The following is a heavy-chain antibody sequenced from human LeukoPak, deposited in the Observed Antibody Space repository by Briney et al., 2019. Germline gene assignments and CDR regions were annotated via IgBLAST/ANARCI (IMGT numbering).Heavy chain of an antibody. CDR3: ARSNARDGYNFGY. D-gene: IGHD5-24*01. CDR1: GGSISSSY. Sequence: PSETLSLTCTVSGGSISSSYWSWIRQPPGEGLEWIGYFYYSGATNYNPSLQSRVTISVDTSKTQLSLKVTSMTAADTAVYYCARSNARDGYNFGYWGQGILVTVSS. V-gene: IGHV4-59*08. CDR2: FYYSGAT. J-gene: IGHJ4*02.